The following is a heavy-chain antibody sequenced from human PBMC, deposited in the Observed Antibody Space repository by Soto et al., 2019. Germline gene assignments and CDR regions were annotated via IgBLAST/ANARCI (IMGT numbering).Heavy chain of an antibody. CDR1: GDSFSSGDYY. V-gene: IGHV4-30-4*01. J-gene: IGHJ6*02. Sequence: SETLSLTCTVSGDSFSSGDYYWSWIRQPPGKGLEWIGYIYYSGSTYYNPSLKSRVTISVDTSKNQFSLKLSSVTAADTAVYYCARGSSIAGLYYGMDVWGQGTTVTVSS. CDR3: ARGSSIAGLYYGMDV. D-gene: IGHD6-6*01. CDR2: IYYSGST.